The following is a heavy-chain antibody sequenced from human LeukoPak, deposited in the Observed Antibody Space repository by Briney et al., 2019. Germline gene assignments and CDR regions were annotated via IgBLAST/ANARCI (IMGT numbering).Heavy chain of an antibody. V-gene: IGHV4-4*02. D-gene: IGHD4-17*01. J-gene: IGHJ4*02. Sequence: NPSGPLSLTCAISGGSISNSNWWPWVPQPPGKGLEWVGEIYLRRNTNYNPSLESRVTISVDESKPQLSLRLESVTAADTAVYYCARGTITTVTDSWGPGTLVTVSS. CDR3: ARGTITTVTDS. CDR1: GGSISNSNW. CDR2: IYLRRNT.